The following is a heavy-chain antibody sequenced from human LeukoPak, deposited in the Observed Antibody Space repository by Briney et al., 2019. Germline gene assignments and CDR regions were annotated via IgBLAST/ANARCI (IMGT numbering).Heavy chain of an antibody. CDR1: GDSISTYY. D-gene: IGHD3-10*01. Sequence: PSQTLSLTCTVSGDSISTYYWSWIRQPPGKGLEWIGYIYYRVTSDYNPSLKSRVTMSVDMSTRQISLKLSSVTAADTAVYYCARAVGGDGSGSLWGPGTLVTVSS. CDR2: IYYRVTS. CDR3: ARAVGGDGSGSL. J-gene: IGHJ4*02. V-gene: IGHV4-59*01.